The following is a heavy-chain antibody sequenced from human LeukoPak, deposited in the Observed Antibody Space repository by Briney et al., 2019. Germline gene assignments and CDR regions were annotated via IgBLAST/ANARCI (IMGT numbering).Heavy chain of an antibody. D-gene: IGHD2-15*01. Sequence: GGSLRLSCAASGFTFSSYGMHWVRQAPGKGLEWVSFIRYDGSHEYYADSVKGRFTISRDNSKNTLYLQMNSLRAEDTAVYYCAGYCSGGSCYRAWGYYFDYWGQGTLVTVSS. CDR3: AGYCSGGSCYRAWGYYFDY. J-gene: IGHJ4*02. V-gene: IGHV3-30*02. CDR2: IRYDGSHE. CDR1: GFTFSSYG.